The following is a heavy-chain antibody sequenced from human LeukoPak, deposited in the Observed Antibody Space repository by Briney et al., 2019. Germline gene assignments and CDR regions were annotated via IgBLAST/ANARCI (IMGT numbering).Heavy chain of an antibody. J-gene: IGHJ3*02. Sequence: GGSLRLSCAASGLTFSTYWMSWVRQAPGRGLEWVANINQDGSERNYVDSVKGRFTISRDNAKNTLYLQMNSLRAEDTAVYYCASLFLCYGCSSSSDSFNIWGQGTMVTVSS. CDR1: GLTFSTYW. CDR3: ASLFLCYGCSSSSDSFNI. D-gene: IGHD6-6*01. V-gene: IGHV3-7*01. CDR2: INQDGSER.